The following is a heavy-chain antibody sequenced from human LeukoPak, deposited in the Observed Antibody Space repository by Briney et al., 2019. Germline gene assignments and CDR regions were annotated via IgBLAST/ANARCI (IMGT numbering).Heavy chain of an antibody. CDR3: ARTTEGGYTYDYFYYYYMDV. J-gene: IGHJ6*03. CDR2: IYYSGST. D-gene: IGHD5-18*01. V-gene: IGHV4-59*01. Sequence: SETLSLTCTVSGGSTSSYYWSWIRQPPGKGLEWIGYIYYSGSTNYNPSLKSRVTISVDTSKNQFSLKLSSVTAADTAVYYCARTTEGGYTYDYFYYYYMDVWGKGTTVTISS. CDR1: GGSTSSYY.